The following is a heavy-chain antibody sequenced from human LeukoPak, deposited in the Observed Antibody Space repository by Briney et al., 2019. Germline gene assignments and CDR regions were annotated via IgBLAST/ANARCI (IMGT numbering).Heavy chain of an antibody. Sequence: ASVKVSCKASGYTFTGYYMNWVRQDPGQGLEWMGWINPNSGGTNNVQRFQGRVTMTRDTSINTAYMELSRLRSDDTAVYYCARSYGSGRRDAFDIWGQGTMVTVSS. V-gene: IGHV1-2*02. CDR3: ARSYGSGRRDAFDI. CDR2: INPNSGGT. CDR1: GYTFTGYY. D-gene: IGHD3-10*01. J-gene: IGHJ3*02.